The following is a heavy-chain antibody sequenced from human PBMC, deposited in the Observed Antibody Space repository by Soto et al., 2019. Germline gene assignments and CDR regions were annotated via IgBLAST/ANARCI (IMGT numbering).Heavy chain of an antibody. V-gene: IGHV3-15*01. Sequence: EVQLVESGGGLVKPGGSLRLSCAGSGFTFSNAWMSWVRRAPGKGLEWVGRIKRDAYGGAIDYAAPVKGRFTISRDDSKNTLFLQMNNLRAADTAVYSCTTTKGRLEPPTNDFWGQGPTVIVSS. CDR3: TTTKGRLEPPTNDF. CDR2: IKRDAYGGAI. J-gene: IGHJ4*02. D-gene: IGHD1-1*01. CDR1: GFTFSNAW.